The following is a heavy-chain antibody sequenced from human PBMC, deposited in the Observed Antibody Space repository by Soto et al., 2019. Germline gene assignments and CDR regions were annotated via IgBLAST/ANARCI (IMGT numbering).Heavy chain of an antibody. D-gene: IGHD1-1*01. CDR3: ARDLRYSEFDP. J-gene: IGHJ5*02. V-gene: IGHV4-61*01. Sequence: SETLSLTCTVSGGSVTSGSYYWSWTRQPPGKGLEWIGYIYYSGYTNYNPSLKSRVTISVDTSKNQVYLKLSSVTAADTAVYYCARDLRYSEFDPWGQGTLVTVSS. CDR2: IYYSGYT. CDR1: GGSVTSGSYY.